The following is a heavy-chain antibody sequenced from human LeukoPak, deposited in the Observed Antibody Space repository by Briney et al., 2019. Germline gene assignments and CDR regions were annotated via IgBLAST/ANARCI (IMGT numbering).Heavy chain of an antibody. V-gene: IGHV3-43*02. D-gene: IGHD4-11*01. J-gene: IGHJ4*02. CDR1: GFTFDDYA. CDR3: AKDNPTTVTEYYFDY. Sequence: GGSLRLSCAASGFTFDDYAMHWVRQAPGKGLEWVSLISGGGGSTYYADSVKGRFTISRDNSKNSLYLQMNSLRTEDTALYYCAKDNPTTVTEYYFDYWGQGTLVTVSS. CDR2: ISGGGGST.